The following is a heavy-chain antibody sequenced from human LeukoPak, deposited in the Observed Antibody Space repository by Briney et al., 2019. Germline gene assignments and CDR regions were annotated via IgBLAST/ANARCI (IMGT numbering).Heavy chain of an antibody. J-gene: IGHJ6*02. D-gene: IGHD3-10*01. CDR2: ISGSGGST. CDR3: AKVGGEPTMVRGVTEYYYYGMDV. V-gene: IGHV3-23*01. CDR1: GFTFSSYA. Sequence: GGSLRLSCAASGFTFSSYAMSWVRQAPGKGLEWVSAISGSGGSTYYADSVKGRFTISRDNSKNTLYLQMNSLRAEDTAAYYCAKVGGEPTMVRGVTEYYYYGMDVWGQGTTVTVSS.